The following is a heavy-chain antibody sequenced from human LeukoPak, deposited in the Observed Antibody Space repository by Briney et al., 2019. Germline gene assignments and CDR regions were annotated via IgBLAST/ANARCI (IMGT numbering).Heavy chain of an antibody. J-gene: IGHJ4*02. CDR3: ARHGSLDYGDYNYYFDY. V-gene: IGHV4-59*08. CDR1: GGSISSYY. D-gene: IGHD4-17*01. Sequence: PSETLSLTCTVSGGSISSYYWSWIRQPPGKGLEWIGYIYYSGSTNYNPSLKSRVTISVDTSKNQFSLKLSSVTAADTAVYYCARHGSLDYGDYNYYFDYWGQGTLVTVSS. CDR2: IYYSGST.